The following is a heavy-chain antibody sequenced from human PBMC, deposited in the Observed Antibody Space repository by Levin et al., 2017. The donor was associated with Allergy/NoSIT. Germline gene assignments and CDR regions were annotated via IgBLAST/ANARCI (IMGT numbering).Heavy chain of an antibody. Sequence: ASVKVSCKGSGYNFATSWIGWVRQMPGKGLEWMGVIYPGDSDTRYSPSFQDQVTISADKSINTAYLQWSSLKASDTAMYYCSRRCSGGSCYSGNSYGMDVWGQGTTVIVSS. D-gene: IGHD2-15*01. CDR2: IYPGDSDT. V-gene: IGHV5-51*01. CDR1: GYNFATSW. CDR3: SRRCSGGSCYSGNSYGMDV. J-gene: IGHJ6*02.